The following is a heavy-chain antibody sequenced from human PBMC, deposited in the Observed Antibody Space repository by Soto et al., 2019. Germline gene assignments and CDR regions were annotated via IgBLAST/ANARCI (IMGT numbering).Heavy chain of an antibody. J-gene: IGHJ4*02. V-gene: IGHV4-34*01. Sequence: SETLSLTCAVYGGSFSGYYWSWIRQPPGKGLEWIGGINHSGSTNYNPSLKSRVTISVDTSKNQFALKLSSVTAADTAVYYCARDLYSYGYFDYWGQGTLVTVSS. CDR1: GGSFSGYY. D-gene: IGHD5-18*01. CDR2: INHSGST. CDR3: ARDLYSYGYFDY.